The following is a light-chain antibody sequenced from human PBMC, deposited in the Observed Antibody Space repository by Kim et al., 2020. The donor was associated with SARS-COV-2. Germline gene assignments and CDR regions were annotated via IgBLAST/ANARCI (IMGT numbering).Light chain of an antibody. CDR2: DGS. J-gene: IGLJ3*02. Sequence: GRLGTSYSHRTRRDKVGNNYVSWYQQHPGNATKLIIYDGSKRHSGVRDRLSGSKSGNAASLTISGLQAEDEADYYCCSYAGSYTWVFGGGTQLTVL. CDR3: CSYAGSYTWV. CDR1: RRDKVGNNY. V-gene: IGLV2-11*01.